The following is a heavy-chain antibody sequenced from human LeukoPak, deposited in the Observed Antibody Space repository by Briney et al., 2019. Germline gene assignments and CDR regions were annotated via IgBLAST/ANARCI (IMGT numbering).Heavy chain of an antibody. CDR2: VYNTGIT. D-gene: IGHD1-26*01. Sequence: PSETLSLTCTVSGGSISRYYWSWIRKTPGKGLEWIGYVYNTGITKYNPPLKSRVIISLDTSKNQFSLKMSSVTAADTAVYYCTRALVGVGTLDWFDPWGPGTLVTVSS. V-gene: IGHV4-59*12. CDR1: GGSISRYY. J-gene: IGHJ5*02. CDR3: TRALVGVGTLDWFDP.